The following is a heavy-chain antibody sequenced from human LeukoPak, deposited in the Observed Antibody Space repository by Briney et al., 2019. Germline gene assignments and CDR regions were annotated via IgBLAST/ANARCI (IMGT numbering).Heavy chain of an antibody. Sequence: SETLSLTCAVSGGSISSGGYSWSWIRQPPGEGLEWIGYIYHSGSTYYNPSLKSRVTISVDRSKNQFSLKLSSVTAADTAVYYCARAPYYYYGMDVWGQGTTVTVSS. CDR3: ARAPYYYYGMDV. CDR1: GGSISSGGYS. J-gene: IGHJ6*02. V-gene: IGHV4-30-2*01. CDR2: IYHSGST.